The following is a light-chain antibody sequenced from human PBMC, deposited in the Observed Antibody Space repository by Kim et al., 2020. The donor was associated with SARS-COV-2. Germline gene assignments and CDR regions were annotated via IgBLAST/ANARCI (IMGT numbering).Light chain of an antibody. CDR3: QLYNSV. V-gene: IGKV1-5*03. J-gene: IGKJ1*01. CDR1: QSIDTW. Sequence: DIQMTQSPSTLSASVGDRVTITCRASQSIDTWLAWYQEKPGKAPKVLIYKASTLESGVPSRFSGSGSGTEFTLTISSLQPDDFATYYCQLYNSVFGQGIKVDIK. CDR2: KAS.